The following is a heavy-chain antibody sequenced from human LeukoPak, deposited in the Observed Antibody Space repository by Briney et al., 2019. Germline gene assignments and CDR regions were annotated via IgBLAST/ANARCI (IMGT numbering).Heavy chain of an antibody. CDR3: ARDGGHSTDLDY. V-gene: IGHV3-7*01. Sequence: GGXLRLSCATSGFTFSRHWMSWVRQAPGKGPEWVANIKQDGSERYYVHSVKGRFTISRDNAKNSLYLQMNSLRAEDTAVYYCARDGGHSTDLDYWGQGIPVTVSS. D-gene: IGHD2-8*02. CDR2: IKQDGSER. CDR1: GFTFSRHW. J-gene: IGHJ4*02.